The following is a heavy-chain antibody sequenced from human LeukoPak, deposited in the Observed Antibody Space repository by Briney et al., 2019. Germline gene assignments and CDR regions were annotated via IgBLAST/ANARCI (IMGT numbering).Heavy chain of an antibody. CDR3: AREHGYGDYPY. Sequence: PSETLSLTCAVYGASFSGYYWSWIRQPPGKGLEWIGEINHSGSTYYNPSLKSRVTISVDTSKNRFSLKLSSVTAADTAVYYCAREHGYGDYPYWGQGTLVTVSS. V-gene: IGHV4-34*01. CDR2: INHSGST. CDR1: GASFSGYY. D-gene: IGHD4-17*01. J-gene: IGHJ4*02.